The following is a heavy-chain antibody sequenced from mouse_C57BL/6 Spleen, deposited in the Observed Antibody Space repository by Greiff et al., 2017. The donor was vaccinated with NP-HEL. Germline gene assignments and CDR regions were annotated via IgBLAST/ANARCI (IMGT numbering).Heavy chain of an antibody. D-gene: IGHD1-1*01. J-gene: IGHJ3*01. V-gene: IGHV5-4*01. Sequence: EVKLVESGGGLVKPGGSLKLSCAASGFTFSSYAMSWVRQTPEKSLEWVATISDGGSYTYYPDNVKGRCTISRDNAKNNLYLQMSHLKSEDTAMYYCATDRGYYYGSSPFAYWGQGTLVTVSA. CDR1: GFTFSSYA. CDR3: ATDRGYYYGSSPFAY. CDR2: ISDGGSYT.